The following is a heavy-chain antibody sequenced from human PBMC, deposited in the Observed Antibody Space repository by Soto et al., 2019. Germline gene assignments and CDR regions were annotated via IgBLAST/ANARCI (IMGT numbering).Heavy chain of an antibody. CDR3: ARWGPATYYYDSSGINWFDP. J-gene: IGHJ5*02. D-gene: IGHD3-22*01. Sequence: ASETLSLTCTVSGGSISSSSYYWGWIRQPPGKGLEWIGSIYYSGSTYYNPSLKSRVTISVDTSKNQFSLKLSSVTAADTAVYYCARWGPATYYYDSSGINWFDPWGQGTLVTVSS. CDR1: GGSISSSSYY. CDR2: IYYSGST. V-gene: IGHV4-39*01.